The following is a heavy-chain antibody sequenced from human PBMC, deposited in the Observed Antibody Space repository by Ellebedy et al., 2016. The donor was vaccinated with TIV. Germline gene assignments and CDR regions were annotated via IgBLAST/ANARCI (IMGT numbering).Heavy chain of an antibody. CDR1: GFTFSGHW. V-gene: IGHV3-7*03. Sequence: PGGSLRLSCAAFGFTFSGHWMSWVRQAPGKGLEWVANINEDGSEKNYVDSVEGRFTISRNNAKKSLYLQMNSLTDEDTAVYYCAREFKAATLSSPDYWGQGTLVTVSS. D-gene: IGHD6-13*01. CDR3: AREFKAATLSSPDY. CDR2: INEDGSEK. J-gene: IGHJ4*02.